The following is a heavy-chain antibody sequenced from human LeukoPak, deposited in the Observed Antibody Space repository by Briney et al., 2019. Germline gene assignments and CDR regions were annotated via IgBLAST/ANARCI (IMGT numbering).Heavy chain of an antibody. CDR3: ARDEPLGSGWTGYFQH. D-gene: IGHD6-19*01. J-gene: IGHJ1*01. CDR2: ST. CDR1: GGSISSSSSS. V-gene: IGHV4-39*02. Sequence: SETLSLTCTVSGGSISSSSSSWGWIRQPPGKGLEWIGSTYYNPSLKSRLTISVDTSKKQFSLKLTSVTAADTAVYYCARDEPLGSGWTGYFQHWGQGTLVTVSS.